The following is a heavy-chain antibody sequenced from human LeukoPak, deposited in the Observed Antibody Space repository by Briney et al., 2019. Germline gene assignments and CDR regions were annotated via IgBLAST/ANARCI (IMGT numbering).Heavy chain of an antibody. CDR1: GGSISSYY. CDR2: IYYSGST. CDR3: AREPPPFDY. V-gene: IGHV4-59*01. Sequence: SETLSLTCTVSGGSISSYYWSWIRQPPGKGLEWIGYIYYSGSTNYNPSLKSRVTISVDTSKNQFSLKLSSVTAADTAVCYCAREPPPFDYWGQGTLVTVSS. J-gene: IGHJ4*02.